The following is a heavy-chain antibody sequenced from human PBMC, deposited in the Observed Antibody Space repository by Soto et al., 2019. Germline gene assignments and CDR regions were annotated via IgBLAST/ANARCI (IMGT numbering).Heavy chain of an antibody. D-gene: IGHD6-19*01. Sequence: SETLSLTWTVFGGSISSSSYYRGWIRQPPGKGLEWIGSIYYSGSTYYNPSLKSRVTISVDTSKNQFSLKLSSVTAADTAVYYCKGESIAVAGPQWGQGTLVTVSS. V-gene: IGHV4-39*01. J-gene: IGHJ4*02. CDR2: IYYSGST. CDR1: GGSISSSSYY. CDR3: KGESIAVAGPQ.